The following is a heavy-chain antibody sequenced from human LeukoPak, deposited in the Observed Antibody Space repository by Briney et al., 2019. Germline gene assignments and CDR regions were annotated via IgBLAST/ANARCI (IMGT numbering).Heavy chain of an antibody. CDR3: ARARYGSGSYSPDY. Sequence: PGGSLRLSCAASGFTVSSNYMSWVRQALGKGLEWVSVIYSGGSTYYADSVKGRFTISRDNSKNTLYLQMNSLRAEDTAVYYCARARYGSGSYSPDYWGQGTLVTVSS. V-gene: IGHV3-66*02. D-gene: IGHD3-10*01. CDR2: IYSGGST. J-gene: IGHJ4*02. CDR1: GFTVSSNY.